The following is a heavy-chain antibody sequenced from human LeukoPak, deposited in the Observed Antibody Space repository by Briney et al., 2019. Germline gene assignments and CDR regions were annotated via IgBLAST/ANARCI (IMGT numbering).Heavy chain of an antibody. CDR3: ARDPFTGSGNNWFDP. Sequence: SVKVSCKASGGTFSSYAISWVRQAPGQGLEWMGGIIPIFGTANYAQKFQGKVTITADESTSTAYMELSSLRSEDTAVYYCARDPFTGSGNNWFDPWGQGTLVTVSS. CDR2: IIPIFGTA. CDR1: GGTFSSYA. J-gene: IGHJ5*02. V-gene: IGHV1-69*13. D-gene: IGHD3-3*01.